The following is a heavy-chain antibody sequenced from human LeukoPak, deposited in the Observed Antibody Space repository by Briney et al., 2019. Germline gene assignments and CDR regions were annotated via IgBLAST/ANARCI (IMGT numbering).Heavy chain of an antibody. CDR1: GFTFSTFW. Sequence: GGSLRLSCGASGFTFSTFWMSWVRQAPGKGLEWVANIKQDGSEKYYVDSVKGRFTISRDNAKNSLYLQMNSLRAEDTAVYYCARDRYEYDSSTYFGCYAWGLGTLVTVSS. CDR3: ARDRYEYDSSTYFGCYA. V-gene: IGHV3-7*01. D-gene: IGHD3-22*01. CDR2: IKQDGSEK. J-gene: IGHJ5*02.